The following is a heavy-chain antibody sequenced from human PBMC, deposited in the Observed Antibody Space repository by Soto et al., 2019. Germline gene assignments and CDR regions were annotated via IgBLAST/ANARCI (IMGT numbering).Heavy chain of an antibody. CDR2: ISISSRTI. CDR3: AQRIFFVWLENPDHPLDI. J-gene: IGHJ3*02. D-gene: IGHD3-9*01. Sequence: EVQLVESGGGLVQPGGSLRLSCVASEFNFNTNDMNWVRQAPGKGLEWVSFISISSRTIYDADSVRGRFTIPRDKAKITDFLEMNSRRVQHTAVCECAQRIFFVWLENPDHPLDIWGQGTMVTASS. V-gene: IGHV3-48*03. CDR1: EFNFNTND.